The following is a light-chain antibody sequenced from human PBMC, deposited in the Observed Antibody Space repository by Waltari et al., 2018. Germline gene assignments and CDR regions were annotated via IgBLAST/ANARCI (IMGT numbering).Light chain of an antibody. Sequence: NQFPPFLSVTPGEPGFLPCRSSQNLLHSYGHYRLDWYLQRTGQSPQLLIYFASRRASGVPDRFSGSGSGTNFTLEISRVEAEDVGVYYCMQALRTPLAFGQGTRLEIK. J-gene: IGKJ5*01. CDR2: FAS. V-gene: IGKV2-28*01. CDR1: QNLLHSYGHYR. CDR3: MQALRTPLA.